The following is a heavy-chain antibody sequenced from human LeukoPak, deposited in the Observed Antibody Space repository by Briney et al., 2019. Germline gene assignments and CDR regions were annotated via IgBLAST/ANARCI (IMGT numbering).Heavy chain of an antibody. V-gene: IGHV3-30*18. CDR3: AKVRGIAAAGWYYFDY. D-gene: IGHD6-13*01. CDR2: ISYDGSNK. J-gene: IGHJ4*02. Sequence: PGGSLRLSCAASGFTFSSYGMHWVRQAPGKGLEWVAVISYDGSNKYYADSVKGRFTISRDNSKNTLYLQMNSLRAEDTAVYYCAKVRGIAAAGWYYFDYWGQGTLVTVSS. CDR1: GFTFSSYG.